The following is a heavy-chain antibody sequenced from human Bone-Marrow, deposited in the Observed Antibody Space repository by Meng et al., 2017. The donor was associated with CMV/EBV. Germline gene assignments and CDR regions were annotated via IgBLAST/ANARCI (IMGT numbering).Heavy chain of an antibody. D-gene: IGHD3-3*01. J-gene: IGHJ6*02. CDR2: ISSSGSTI. CDR1: GFTFSDYY. Sequence: GESLKISCAASGFTFSDYYMSWIRQAPGKGLEWVSYISSSGSTIYYADSVKGRFTISRDNAKNSLYLQMNSLRAEDTAVYYCARDQVLTGYYDFWSGYYSAQYGMDVWCQGTTVTVSS. V-gene: IGHV3-11*04. CDR3: ARDQVLTGYYDFWSGYYSAQYGMDV.